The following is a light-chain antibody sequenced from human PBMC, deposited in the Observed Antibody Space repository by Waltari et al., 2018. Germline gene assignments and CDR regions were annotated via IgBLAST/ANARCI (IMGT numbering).Light chain of an antibody. CDR3: QQSYITPPT. Sequence: DIQMTQSPSSLSASVGDRVTITCRASQTINSYLNWYQQKPGKATKLMIYAGSSLGSGVPSRFSGIGSETDFTLTIISLQPEDFATYYCQQSYITPPTFGQGTKVDIK. V-gene: IGKV1-39*01. J-gene: IGKJ1*01. CDR1: QTINSY. CDR2: AGS.